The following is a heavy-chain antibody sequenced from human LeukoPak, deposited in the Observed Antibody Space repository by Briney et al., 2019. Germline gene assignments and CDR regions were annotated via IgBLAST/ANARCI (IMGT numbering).Heavy chain of an antibody. CDR1: GYTFTSYG. J-gene: IGHJ4*02. Sequence: ASVKVSCKASGYTFTSYGIIWVRQAPGQGLEWMGWISGYNDNTKYAQKLQGRVTMTTDTSTSTAYMELRNLRSDDTAVYYCARDLGISGSYLFWGQGTLVTVSS. CDR2: ISGYNDNT. V-gene: IGHV1-18*01. CDR3: ARDLGISGSYLF. D-gene: IGHD1-26*01.